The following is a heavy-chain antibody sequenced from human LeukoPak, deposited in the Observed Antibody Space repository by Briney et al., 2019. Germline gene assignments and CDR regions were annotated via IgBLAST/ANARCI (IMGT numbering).Heavy chain of an antibody. CDR3: TNGEQQTPFDY. CDR2: ISSSSSYI. V-gene: IGHV3-21*01. J-gene: IGHJ4*02. Sequence: GVLRLSCAASGFTFSSYSMNWVRQAPGKGLEWVSSISSSSSYIYYADSVKGRFTISRDNAKNSLYLQMNSLRAEDTAVYYCTNGEQQTPFDYWGQGTLVTVSS. D-gene: IGHD6-13*01. CDR1: GFTFSSYS.